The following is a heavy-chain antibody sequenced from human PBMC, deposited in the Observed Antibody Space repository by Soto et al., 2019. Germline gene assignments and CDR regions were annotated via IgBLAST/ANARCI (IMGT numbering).Heavy chain of an antibody. V-gene: IGHV3-15*07. J-gene: IGHJ6*02. CDR1: GFSFNEAW. CDR3: TTGSVEGI. Sequence: EVQLVESAGGLVKPGGSLRLSCVASGFSFNEAWMNWVRQAPGQGLEWVGRIKTSAGGGATNYAAPVQGRFTISRDDSKNTLYLHMNSHTTEDTAIYYCTTGSVEGIWGQGTTVIVSS. CDR2: IKTSAGGGAT. D-gene: IGHD2-15*01.